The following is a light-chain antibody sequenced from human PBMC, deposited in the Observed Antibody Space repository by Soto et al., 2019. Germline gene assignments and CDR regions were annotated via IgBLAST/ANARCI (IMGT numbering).Light chain of an antibody. Sequence: DIQMTQSPSSLSASVGDRVTITCRASQDISNSFAWFQQKPGKAPKSLIYDTYNLQSGVPSRFSGSGSETYFTLHINTLQPEDSATYYCQQYKSYPYTFGPGTTVDIK. CDR1: QDISNS. V-gene: IGKV1-16*01. J-gene: IGKJ3*01. CDR2: DTY. CDR3: QQYKSYPYT.